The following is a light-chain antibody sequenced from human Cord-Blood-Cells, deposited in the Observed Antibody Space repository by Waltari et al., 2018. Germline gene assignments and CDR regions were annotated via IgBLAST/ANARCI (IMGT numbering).Light chain of an antibody. CDR1: SSDVCGYNC. V-gene: IGLV2-11*01. Sequence: QSALTQPRSVSGSPGQSVTISCTGPSSDVCGYNCLSWYQQHPGKAPKLMIYDVSKRPSGVPDRFSGSKSGNTASLTISGLQAEDEADYYCCSYAGSSWVFGGGTKLTVL. CDR3: CSYAGSSWV. J-gene: IGLJ3*02. CDR2: DVS.